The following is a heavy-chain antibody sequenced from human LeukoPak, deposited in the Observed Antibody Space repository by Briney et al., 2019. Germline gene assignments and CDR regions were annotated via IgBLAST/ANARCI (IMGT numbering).Heavy chain of an antibody. V-gene: IGHV4-39*07. Sequence: PSETLSLTCTVSGGSISSSGKCGAWIRQPPGKGLEWMGSMFYSGTTYYNPSLKSRLSISVDTSKNQFSLKLSSVTAADTAVYYCARYSNYVGTNWFDPWGQGTLVTVSS. J-gene: IGHJ5*02. CDR2: MFYSGTT. CDR3: ARYSNYVGTNWFDP. CDR1: GGSISSSGKC. D-gene: IGHD4-11*01.